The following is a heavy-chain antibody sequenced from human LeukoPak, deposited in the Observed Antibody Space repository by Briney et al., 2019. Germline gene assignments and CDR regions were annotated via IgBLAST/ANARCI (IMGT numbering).Heavy chain of an antibody. D-gene: IGHD2-2*01. CDR1: GGSISSSNYY. Sequence: PSETLSLTCIVSGGSISSSNYYWGWIRQPPGKGLEWIGSIYYSGITYYNPSLKSRVTISVDTSKNQFSLKLSSVIAADTAVYYCARTTEGYCSSASCFGFSYSYYMDVWGKGTTVTISS. CDR3: ARTTEGYCSSASCFGFSYSYYMDV. J-gene: IGHJ6*03. V-gene: IGHV4-39*07. CDR2: IYYSGIT.